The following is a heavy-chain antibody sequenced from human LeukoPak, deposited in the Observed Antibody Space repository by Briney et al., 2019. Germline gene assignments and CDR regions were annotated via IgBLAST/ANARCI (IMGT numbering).Heavy chain of an antibody. J-gene: IGHJ4*02. CDR2: TDTSGVIT. CDR1: GFTFSNYG. D-gene: IGHD6-19*01. V-gene: IGHV3-23*01. CDR3: AKDMANHHSGWYPRPLMY. Sequence: VHLGGSLRLSCAASGFTFSNYGMSWVRQAPGKGLEWVSVTDTSGVITYYTDSVKGRFTISRDNSKNTLNLQMDSLRAEDTAVYYCAKDMANHHSGWYPRPLMYWGQGTLVTVSS.